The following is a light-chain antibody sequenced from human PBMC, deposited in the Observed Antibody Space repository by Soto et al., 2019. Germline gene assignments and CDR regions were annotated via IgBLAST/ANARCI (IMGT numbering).Light chain of an antibody. V-gene: IGKV4-1*01. CDR3: QQYYSTPRT. CDR1: QTVLYSSNNKNY. J-gene: IGKJ4*01. Sequence: DMVMTQSPDSLAVSLGERATINCKSSQTVLYSSNNKNYLAWYQQKPGQPPKLLIYWASTRESGVPDRFSGSGSGTDFTLTISSLQAEDVAFYYCQQYYSTPRTFGGGTKVDIK. CDR2: WAS.